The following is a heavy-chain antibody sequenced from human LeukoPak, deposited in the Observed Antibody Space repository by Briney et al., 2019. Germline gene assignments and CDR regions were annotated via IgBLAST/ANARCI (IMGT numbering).Heavy chain of an antibody. J-gene: IGHJ4*02. CDR3: ALYNWNSKRDLDY. D-gene: IGHD1-7*01. V-gene: IGHV3-7*05. Sequence: GGSLRLSCAASGFTFSSHWMSWVRQAPGKGLEWVANIKHDGSEKYYVGSVKGRFTISRDNAKNSLYLQMNSLRAGDTAVYYCALYNWNSKRDLDYWGQGTLVTVSS. CDR2: IKHDGSEK. CDR1: GFTFSSHW.